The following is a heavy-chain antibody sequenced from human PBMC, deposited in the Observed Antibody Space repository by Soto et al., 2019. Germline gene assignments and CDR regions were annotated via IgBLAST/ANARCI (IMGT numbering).Heavy chain of an antibody. CDR1: GFTFSSYW. CDR3: ARDKRKGQWLADY. CDR2: IKQDGSEK. Sequence: EVQLVESGGGFLQSGGSLRLSCAASGFTFSSYWMSWVRQAPGKGLEWVANIKQDGSEKVYVDSVKGRFAISRDNAKNTLYLQMNSLTVEETAVYYCARDKRKGQWLADYWGQGTLVTVSS. J-gene: IGHJ4*02. D-gene: IGHD6-19*01. V-gene: IGHV3-7*04.